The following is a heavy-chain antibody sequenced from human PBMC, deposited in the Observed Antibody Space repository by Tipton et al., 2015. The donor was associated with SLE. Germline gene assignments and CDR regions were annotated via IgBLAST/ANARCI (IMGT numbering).Heavy chain of an antibody. CDR3: ARGANWGSRDFQY. Sequence: TLSLTCTVSGGSISSGSYYWSWIRQPAGKGLEWIGHMYPSESTSYNPSLKNRVTISLDTSKNQFFLKLNSVTAADTAVYYCARGANWGSRDFQYWGQGTLVTVSS. CDR1: GGSISSGSYY. J-gene: IGHJ4*02. D-gene: IGHD7-27*01. CDR2: MYPSEST. V-gene: IGHV4-61*09.